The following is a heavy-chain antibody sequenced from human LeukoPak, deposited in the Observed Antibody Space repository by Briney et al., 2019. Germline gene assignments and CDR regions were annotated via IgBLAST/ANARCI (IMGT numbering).Heavy chain of an antibody. CDR3: ATGSGVLRFLEWLFDY. D-gene: IGHD3-3*01. CDR2: FDPEDGET. V-gene: IGHV1-24*01. Sequence: ASVKVSCKVSGYTLTELSMHWVRQAPGKGLEWMGGFDPEDGETIYAQKFRGRVTMTEDTSTDTAYMELSSLRSEDTAVYYCATGSGVLRFLEWLFDYWGQGTLVTVSS. CDR1: GYTLTELS. J-gene: IGHJ4*02.